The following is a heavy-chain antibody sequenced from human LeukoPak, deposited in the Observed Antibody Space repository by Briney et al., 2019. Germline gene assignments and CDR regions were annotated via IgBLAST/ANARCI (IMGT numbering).Heavy chain of an antibody. J-gene: IGHJ1*01. CDR3: ARVRYDSSGYYGRAGYFQH. V-gene: IGHV1-2*02. D-gene: IGHD3-22*01. Sequence: ASVKVSCKASGYTFTGYYMHWVRQAPGQGLEWMGWINPNSGGTNYAQKFQGRVTMTRDTSISTAYMELSRLRSDDTAVYYCARVRYDSSGYYGRAGYFQHWGQGTLVTVSS. CDR1: GYTFTGYY. CDR2: INPNSGGT.